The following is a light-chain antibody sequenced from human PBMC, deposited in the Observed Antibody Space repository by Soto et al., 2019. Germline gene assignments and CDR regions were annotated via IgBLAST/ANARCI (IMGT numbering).Light chain of an antibody. CDR2: GAS. V-gene: IGKV1-9*01. CDR3: QQYNTYST. CDR1: QDISSF. Sequence: DIQVTQSPSSLSASVGDRVTIACRASQDISSFLAWYQQKPGKAPNLLISGASTLQSGVPSRFSGSGSGTEFTLTISSLQPDDFATYYCQQYNTYSTFGQGTRLEI. J-gene: IGKJ5*01.